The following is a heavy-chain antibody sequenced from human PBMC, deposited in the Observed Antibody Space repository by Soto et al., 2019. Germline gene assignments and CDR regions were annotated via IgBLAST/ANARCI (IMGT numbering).Heavy chain of an antibody. D-gene: IGHD3-10*01. Sequence: QVQLQESGPGLVKPSGTLSLTCAVSGGSISSSNWWRWVSQPPGKGLERIGEIYHSGSTNDNPSLKSRVTISVDKSKNQFYLKLGSVTAADTAVYYCARDWGIEGNYGSSRWFDPWGQGTLVTVSS. J-gene: IGHJ5*02. CDR1: GGSISSSNW. V-gene: IGHV4-4*02. CDR2: IYHSGST. CDR3: ARDWGIEGNYGSSRWFDP.